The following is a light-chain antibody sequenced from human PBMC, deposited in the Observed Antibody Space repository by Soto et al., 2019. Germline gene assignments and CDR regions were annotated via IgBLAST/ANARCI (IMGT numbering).Light chain of an antibody. Sequence: QSVLTQPPSVSGAPGQRVTISCTGSSSNIGAGYDVHWYQQLPGTAPKLLIYGNSKRPSGVPDRFSGSKSGTSASLAITGLQAEDEADYYCQSYDSSLSGYWVFGGGTKVTVL. CDR1: SSNIGAGYD. CDR3: QSYDSSLSGYWV. V-gene: IGLV1-40*01. CDR2: GNS. J-gene: IGLJ3*02.